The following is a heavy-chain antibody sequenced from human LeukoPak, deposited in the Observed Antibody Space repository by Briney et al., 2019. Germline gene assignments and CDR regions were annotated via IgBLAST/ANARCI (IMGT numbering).Heavy chain of an antibody. CDR2: IIPIFGTA. D-gene: IGHD2-15*01. J-gene: IGHJ1*01. V-gene: IGHV1-69*01. CDR1: GGTFSSYA. Sequence: GSSVKVSCKASGGTFSSYAISWVRQAPGQGLEWMGGIIPIFGTANYAQKFQGRVTITADESTSTAYMELSSLRSEDTAVYYCARGQGYCSGSSCYSAGYFQHWGQGTLVTVSS. CDR3: ARGQGYCSGSSCYSAGYFQH.